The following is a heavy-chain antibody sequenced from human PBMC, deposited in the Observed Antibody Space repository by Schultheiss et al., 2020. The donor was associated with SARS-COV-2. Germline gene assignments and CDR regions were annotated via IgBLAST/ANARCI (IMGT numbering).Heavy chain of an antibody. V-gene: IGHV4-39*01. D-gene: IGHD3-22*01. Sequence: SQTLSLTCTVSGGSISSSSYYWGWIRQPPGKGLEWIGSNYYSGSTYYNPSLKSRVTISGDTSKNQFSLKLSSVTAADTAVYYCARQEGYYYDSSGYYYWGQGTMVTVSS. CDR3: ARQEGYYYDSSGYYY. CDR2: NYYSGST. CDR1: GGSISSSSYY. J-gene: IGHJ3*01.